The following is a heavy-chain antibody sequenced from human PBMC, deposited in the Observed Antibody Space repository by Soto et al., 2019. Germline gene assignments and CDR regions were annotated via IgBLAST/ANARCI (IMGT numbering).Heavy chain of an antibody. Sequence: GASVKVSCKASGYTFTSYYMHWVRQAPGQGLEWMGIINPSGGSTSYAQKFQGRVTMTRDTSTSTVYMELSSLRSEDTAVYYCAREGQLLGSGGSCYDSTDFCMRYFDYWGQGTLVTVSS. V-gene: IGHV1-46*03. CDR1: GYTFTSYY. CDR2: INPSGGST. D-gene: IGHD2-15*01. CDR3: AREGQLLGSGGSCYDSTDFCMRYFDY. J-gene: IGHJ4*02.